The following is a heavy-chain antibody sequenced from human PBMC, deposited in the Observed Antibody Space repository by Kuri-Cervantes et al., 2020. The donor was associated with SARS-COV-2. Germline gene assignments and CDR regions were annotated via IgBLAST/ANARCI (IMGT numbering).Heavy chain of an antibody. CDR1: GFTFHTYE. V-gene: IGHV3-48*03. J-gene: IGHJ4*02. Sequence: GESLKISCEGSGFTFHTYEMNWVRQAPGKGLEWISYISVTASTIYYADSVKGRFTISRDNAKNSLYLQMNSLRAEDTAVYYCASQGRGYSSSGNSCFFDYWGQGTLVTVSS. CDR2: ISVTASTI. D-gene: IGHD6-13*01. CDR3: ASQGRGYSSSGNSCFFDY.